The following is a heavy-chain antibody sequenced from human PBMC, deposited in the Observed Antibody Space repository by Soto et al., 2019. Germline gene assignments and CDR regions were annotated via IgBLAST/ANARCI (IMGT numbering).Heavy chain of an antibody. D-gene: IGHD3-3*01. CDR3: ADLKWSRSYLP. V-gene: IGHV1-18*01. Sequence: ASVKVSCKASGYTFTSYGSSWVRQAPGQGLEWMGWISAYNGNTNYAQKLQGRVTMSTDTSTSTAYMELRSLTTEDTAIYYCADLKWSRSYLPWGQGTLVTVSS. J-gene: IGHJ1*01. CDR1: GYTFTSYG. CDR2: ISAYNGNT.